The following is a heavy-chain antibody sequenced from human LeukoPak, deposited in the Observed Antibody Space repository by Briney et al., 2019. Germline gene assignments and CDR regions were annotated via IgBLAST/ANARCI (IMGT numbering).Heavy chain of an antibody. CDR2: ISSISSYI. CDR1: GFTFSSYS. V-gene: IGHV3-21*01. CDR3: ARGPGGLRYFDWSGRSFFFDY. J-gene: IGHJ4*02. Sequence: GGSLRLSCAASGFTFSSYSMNWVRQAPGKGLEWVSSISSISSYIYYADSVKGRFTISKDNAKNSLYLQIKSLRAEDTAVYYRARGPGGLRYFDWSGRSFFFDYWGQGTLVTVSS. D-gene: IGHD3-9*01.